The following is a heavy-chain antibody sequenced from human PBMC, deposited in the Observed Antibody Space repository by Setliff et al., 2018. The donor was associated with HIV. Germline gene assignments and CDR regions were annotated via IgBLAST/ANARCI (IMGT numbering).Heavy chain of an antibody. CDR1: GYYFNIDY. D-gene: IGHD2-2*02. CDR3: AKEQEIGSYLDP. V-gene: IGHV1-46*02. CDR2: VSPFDDGT. J-gene: IGHJ5*02. Sequence: ASVKVSCKTFGYYFNIDYMHWVRQAPGQGLEWMAMVSPFDDGTNYAQNFQGRLTISADKSTRTAYLELSSLRSDDSAVYFCAKEQEIGSYLDPWGQGTLVTVSS.